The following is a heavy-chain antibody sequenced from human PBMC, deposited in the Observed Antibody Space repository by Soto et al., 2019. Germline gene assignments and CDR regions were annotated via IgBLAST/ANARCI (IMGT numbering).Heavy chain of an antibody. D-gene: IGHD2-8*02. V-gene: IGHV3-30*18. J-gene: IGHJ4*02. Sequence: QVQLVESGGGVVQPGRSLRLSCAASGFTFNIDGMHWVRQAPGKGLEWVSVIAYDGSNKYYADSVKGRLTIPRENTKNLLYLQMNSLRPEDTAGYYCAKDGGTGKCYDYWGQGTLVTVSS. CDR3: AKDGGTGKCYDY. CDR2: IAYDGSNK. CDR1: GFTFNIDG.